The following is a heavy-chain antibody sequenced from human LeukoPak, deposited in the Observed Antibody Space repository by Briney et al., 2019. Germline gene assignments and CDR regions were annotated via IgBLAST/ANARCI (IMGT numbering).Heavy chain of an antibody. Sequence: SETLSLTCTVSGGSLSRYYWSCIRHPPGKGLEWIGYIYYSGSTNYNPSLKSRATISVDTAENQFSLKLSSVTAADAAVYYCARTTIFGVVIRFDYWGQGTLVTVSS. CDR3: ARTTIFGVVIRFDY. CDR2: IYYSGST. CDR1: GGSLSRYY. D-gene: IGHD3-3*01. J-gene: IGHJ4*02. V-gene: IGHV4-59*08.